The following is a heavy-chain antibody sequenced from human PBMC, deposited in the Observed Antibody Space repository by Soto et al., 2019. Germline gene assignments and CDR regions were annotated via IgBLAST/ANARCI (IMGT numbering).Heavy chain of an antibody. CDR3: TKGGWSSSGWSHY. J-gene: IGHJ4*02. CDR2: ISYEGSAQ. Sequence: QVQLVESGGGVVQPGGSLRLSCAASGFSFSNYAMNWVRQAPDKGLEWVALISYEGSAQYYADSVKGRFTISRDNSKNTLYLQMNSLRVEDTALYYCTKGGWSSSGWSHYWGQGTLVTVPS. CDR1: GFSFSNYA. D-gene: IGHD6-19*01. V-gene: IGHV3-30*18.